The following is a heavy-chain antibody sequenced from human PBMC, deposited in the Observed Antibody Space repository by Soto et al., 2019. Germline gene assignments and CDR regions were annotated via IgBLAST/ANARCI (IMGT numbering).Heavy chain of an antibody. Sequence: EVQLVESGGGLVQPGGSLRLSCAASGFTFSSYWMSWVRQAPGKGLEWVANIKQDGSEKYYVDSVKGRFTISRDNAKNALYLQMNSLRAEDTAVYYCARQTDSSGWYKYYDYGMDVWGQGTTVTVSS. V-gene: IGHV3-7*01. J-gene: IGHJ6*02. CDR2: IKQDGSEK. CDR1: GFTFSSYW. CDR3: ARQTDSSGWYKYYDYGMDV. D-gene: IGHD6-19*01.